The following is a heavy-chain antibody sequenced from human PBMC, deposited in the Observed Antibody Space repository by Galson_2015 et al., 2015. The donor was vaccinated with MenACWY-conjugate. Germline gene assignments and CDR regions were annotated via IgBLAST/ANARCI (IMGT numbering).Heavy chain of an antibody. CDR1: GYTFISYG. D-gene: IGHD3-3*01. Sequence: SVKVSCKASGYTFISYGISWVRQAPGQGLEWMGWISAYTANTTYAQKLPGRVTLPTDPSTSPAYLELRSLRSDDTAVYYCARSDFWSGSTDAFDIWGQGTMVTVSS. V-gene: IGHV1-18*04. CDR2: ISAYTANT. J-gene: IGHJ3*02. CDR3: ARSDFWSGSTDAFDI.